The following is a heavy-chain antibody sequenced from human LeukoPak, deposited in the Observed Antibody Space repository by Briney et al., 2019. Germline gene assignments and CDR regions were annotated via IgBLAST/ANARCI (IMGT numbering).Heavy chain of an antibody. D-gene: IGHD1-1*01. CDR3: ARVVELERRVYYYYGMDV. J-gene: IGHJ6*02. V-gene: IGHV3-21*01. CDR2: ISGSSSYI. Sequence: GGSLRLSCAASGFAFSSYSMTWVRQAPGKGLEWVSSISGSSSYIYYADSVKGRFTISRDNAKNSLYLQMNSLRAEDTAVYYCARVVELERRVYYYYGMDVWGQGTTVTVSS. CDR1: GFAFSSYS.